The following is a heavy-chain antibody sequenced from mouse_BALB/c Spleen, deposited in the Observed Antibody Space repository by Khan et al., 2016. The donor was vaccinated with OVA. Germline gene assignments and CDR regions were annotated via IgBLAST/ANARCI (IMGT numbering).Heavy chain of an antibody. CDR3: VNHGSSSAWFTY. Sequence: QVQLQQSGAEPAKPGASVKMSCKASGYTFTNYWMHWVKQRPGQGLEWIGYINPSTDYTEYNQKFKDKASLTADKSSSTAYMQLTSLTSEDSALYYCVNHGSSSAWFTYWGQGTLVTVSA. D-gene: IGHD1-1*01. CDR1: GYTFTNYW. J-gene: IGHJ3*01. V-gene: IGHV1-7*01. CDR2: INPSTDYT.